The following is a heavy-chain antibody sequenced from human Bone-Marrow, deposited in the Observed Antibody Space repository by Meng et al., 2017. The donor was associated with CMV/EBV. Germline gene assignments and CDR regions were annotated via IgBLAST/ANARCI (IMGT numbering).Heavy chain of an antibody. CDR2: IYYSGST. J-gene: IGHJ4*02. CDR3: ARDEVSFGYSSSPSLDY. D-gene: IGHD6-6*01. CDR1: GGSISSSSYY. Sequence: SETLSLTCTVSGGSISSSSYYWGWIRQPPGKGLEWIGSIYYSGSTYYNPSLKSRVTISVDTSKNQFSLKLSSVTAADTAVYYCARDEVSFGYSSSPSLDYWGQGTLVTVSS. V-gene: IGHV4-39*02.